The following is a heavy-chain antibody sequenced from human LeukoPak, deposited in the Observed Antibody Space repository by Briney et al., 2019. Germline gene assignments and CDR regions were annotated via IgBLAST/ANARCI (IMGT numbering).Heavy chain of an antibody. CDR2: INHSGST. Sequence: PSETLSLTCAVYGGSFSGYYWSWIRQPPGKGLEWIGEINHSGSTNYNPSLKSRVTISVDTSKNQFSLKLSSVTAADTAVYYCAREGPSRFDPWGQGTLVTVSS. V-gene: IGHV4-34*01. D-gene: IGHD2-2*01. J-gene: IGHJ5*02. CDR1: GGSFSGYY. CDR3: AREGPSRFDP.